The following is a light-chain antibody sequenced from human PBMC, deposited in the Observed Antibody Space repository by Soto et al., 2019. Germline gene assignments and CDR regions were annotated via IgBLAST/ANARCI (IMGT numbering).Light chain of an antibody. V-gene: IGKV3-15*01. CDR1: QSVGSRY. CDR2: AAS. CDR3: QQYNNWPRT. J-gene: IGKJ1*01. Sequence: EIVLTQSPGTLSLSPGERVTLSCRASQSVGSRYLAWYQQKPGQAPRLLIYAASTRATGIPARFSGSGSGTEFTLTISSLQSEDFAVYYCQQYNNWPRTFGQGTKVDIK.